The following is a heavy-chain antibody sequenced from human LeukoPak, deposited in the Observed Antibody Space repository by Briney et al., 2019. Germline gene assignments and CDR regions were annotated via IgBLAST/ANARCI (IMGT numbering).Heavy chain of an antibody. D-gene: IGHD5-18*01. CDR3: VRRGYSYGS. CDR1: GGSFSGYY. J-gene: IGHJ4*02. V-gene: IGHV4-34*01. CDR2: INHSGST. Sequence: SETLSLTCAVYGGSFSGYYWSWIRQPPGKGLEWIGEINHSGSTNYNPSLKSRVTISVDTSKNQFSLKLSSVTAADTAVYYCVRRGYSYGSWGQGTLATVSS.